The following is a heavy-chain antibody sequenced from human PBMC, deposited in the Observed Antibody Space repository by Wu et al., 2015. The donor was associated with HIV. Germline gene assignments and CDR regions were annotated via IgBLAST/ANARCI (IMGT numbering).Heavy chain of an antibody. CDR1: GYTFTSYD. V-gene: IGHV1-8*01. J-gene: IGHJ4*02. Sequence: QVRLVQSGAEVKKPGASVKVSCKASGYTFTSYDINWVRQATGQGLEWMGWMNPNSGNTGYAQKFQGRVTMTRNTSISTAYMELSSLRSEDTAVYYCARGAEIWFGELLFPYYFDYWGQGTLVTVSS. CDR3: ARGAEIWFGELLFPYYFDY. CDR2: MNPNSGNT. D-gene: IGHD3-10*01.